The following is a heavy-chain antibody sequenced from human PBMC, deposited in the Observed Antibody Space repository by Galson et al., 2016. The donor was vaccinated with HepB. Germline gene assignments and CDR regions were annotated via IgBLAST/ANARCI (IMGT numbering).Heavy chain of an antibody. CDR2: IWYDGTKN. V-gene: IGHV3-33*01. CDR1: GFTFSNYG. J-gene: IGHJ4*02. CDR3: ARANVAYTRDWYAFEVLF. D-gene: IGHD6-19*01. Sequence: SLRLSCAASGFTFSNYGMHWVRQAPGKGLEGVAFIWYDGTKNYYADSVKGRFTISRDDSKNTLYLQMNSLRAEDTAVYYCARANVAYTRDWYAFEVLFWGQGTLVTVSS.